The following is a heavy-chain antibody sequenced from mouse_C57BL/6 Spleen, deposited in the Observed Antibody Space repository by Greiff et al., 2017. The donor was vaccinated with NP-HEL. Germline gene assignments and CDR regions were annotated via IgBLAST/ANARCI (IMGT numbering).Heavy chain of an antibody. V-gene: IGHV5-17*01. CDR3: ARDPVEGGY. J-gene: IGHJ4*01. Sequence: EVKLMESGGGLVKPGGSLKLSCAASGFTFSDYGMHWVRQAPEKGLEWVAYISSGSSTIYYAGTVKGRFTISRDNAKNTLFLQMTSLRAEDTAMYYCARDPVEGGYWGQGTSVTVSS. CDR2: ISSGSSTI. D-gene: IGHD1-1*01. CDR1: GFTFSDYG.